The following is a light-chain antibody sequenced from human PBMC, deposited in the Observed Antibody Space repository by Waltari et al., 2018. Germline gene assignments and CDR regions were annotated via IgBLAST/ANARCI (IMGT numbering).Light chain of an antibody. CDR2: GKN. CDR1: SLRSYY. Sequence: SSELTQDPAVSVALGPTVRITCQGDSLRSYYASWYQQKPGQAPVLVIYGKNNRPSGIPDRFSGSSSGNTASLTITGAQAEDEADYYCNSRDSSGNRGVFGTGTKVTVL. V-gene: IGLV3-19*01. CDR3: NSRDSSGNRGV. J-gene: IGLJ1*01.